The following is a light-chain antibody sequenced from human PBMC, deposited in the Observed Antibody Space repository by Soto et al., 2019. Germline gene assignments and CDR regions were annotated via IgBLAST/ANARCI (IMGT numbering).Light chain of an antibody. CDR3: QQYYSYPGT. CDR1: QSISSY. J-gene: IGKJ1*01. V-gene: IGKV1-39*01. Sequence: DIQKTQSPSSLSASVGDRVTITCLASQSISSYLNWYQQKPGKAPKLLIYAASSLQSGVPSRFSGSGSGTDFTLTISCLQSEDFATYYCQQYYSYPGTFGQGTKVDI. CDR2: AAS.